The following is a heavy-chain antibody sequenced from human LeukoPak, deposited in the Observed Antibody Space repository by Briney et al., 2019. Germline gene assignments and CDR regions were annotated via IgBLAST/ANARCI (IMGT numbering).Heavy chain of an antibody. CDR3: ARGQVLLWFGETTYAFDI. V-gene: IGHV1-8*01. J-gene: IGHJ3*02. CDR1: GYTFTSYD. Sequence: EASVKVSCKASGYTFTSYDINWVRQATGQGLEWMGCMNPNSGNTGYAQKFQGRVTMTRNTSISTAYMELSSLRSEDTAVYYCARGQVLLWFGETTYAFDIWGQGTMVTVSS. CDR2: MNPNSGNT. D-gene: IGHD3-10*01.